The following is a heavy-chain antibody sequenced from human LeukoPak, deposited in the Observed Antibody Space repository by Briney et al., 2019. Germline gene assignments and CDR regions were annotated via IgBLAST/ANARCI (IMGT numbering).Heavy chain of an antibody. D-gene: IGHD6-13*01. V-gene: IGHV4-59*12. J-gene: IGHJ6*03. Sequence: SETLSLTCTVSGGSISSYYWSWIRQPPGKGVEWIGYIYYSGSTNYNPSLKSRVTISVDTSKNQFSLKLSSVTAADTAVYYCARGSSWYYYYYYYMDVWGKGTTVTISS. CDR3: ARGSSWYYYYYYYMDV. CDR1: GGSISSYY. CDR2: IYYSGST.